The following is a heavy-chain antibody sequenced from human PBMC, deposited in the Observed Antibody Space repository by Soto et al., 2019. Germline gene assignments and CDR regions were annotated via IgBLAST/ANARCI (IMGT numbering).Heavy chain of an antibody. CDR1: GGSISSYY. Sequence: SETLSLTCTVSGGSISSYYWSWIRQPPGKGLEWIGYIYYSGSTNYNPALKSRVTISVDTSKNQFSLKLSSVTAADTAVYYCARATTVTTSDFQHWGQGTLVTVS. J-gene: IGHJ1*01. CDR2: IYYSGST. V-gene: IGHV4-59*01. D-gene: IGHD4-17*01. CDR3: ARATTVTTSDFQH.